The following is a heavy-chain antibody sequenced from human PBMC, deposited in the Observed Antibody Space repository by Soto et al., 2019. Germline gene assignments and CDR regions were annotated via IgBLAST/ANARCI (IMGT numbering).Heavy chain of an antibody. Sequence: GRFLRLSCAASGLNFSSYAMSWVLKAPGKGLEWVSAISGSGGSTYYADSVKGRFTISRDNSKNTLYLQMNSLRAEDTAVYYCAGIVGATAVYYYYGMDVWGEGTTVTVSS. D-gene: IGHD1-26*01. V-gene: IGHV3-23*01. CDR2: ISGSGGST. CDR3: AGIVGATAVYYYYGMDV. CDR1: GLNFSSYA. J-gene: IGHJ6*04.